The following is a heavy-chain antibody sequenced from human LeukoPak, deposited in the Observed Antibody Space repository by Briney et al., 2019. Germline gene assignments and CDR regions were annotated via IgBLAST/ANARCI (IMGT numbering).Heavy chain of an antibody. D-gene: IGHD2-15*01. CDR2: IYTSGST. Sequence: PSETLSLTCTVSGGSISSYYWSWIRQPAGKGLEWIGRIYTSGSTNYNPSLKSRVNMSVVTSKNQFSLKLSSETAADTAVYYCAKYCSGGSCYDAFDIWGQGKMVTVSS. J-gene: IGHJ3*02. CDR1: GGSISSYY. V-gene: IGHV4-4*07. CDR3: AKYCSGGSCYDAFDI.